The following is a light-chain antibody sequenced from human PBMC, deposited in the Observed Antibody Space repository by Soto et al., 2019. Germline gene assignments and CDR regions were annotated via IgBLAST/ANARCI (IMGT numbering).Light chain of an antibody. CDR3: QHYNNWPPWT. V-gene: IGKV3-15*01. CDR2: GAS. Sequence: EIVMTQSPATLSVSPGERATLSCRASQSVSSNLAWYQQKPGQAPRLHIYGASARATGVPVRFSGSGSGTEFTLTISSLQSEDFAVYYCQHYNNWPPWTFGQGTKVEIK. J-gene: IGKJ1*01. CDR1: QSVSSN.